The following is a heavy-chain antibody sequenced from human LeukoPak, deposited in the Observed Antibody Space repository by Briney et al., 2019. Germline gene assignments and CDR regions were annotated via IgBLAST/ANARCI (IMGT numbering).Heavy chain of an antibody. Sequence: KSSETLSLTCTVSGGSISSSSYYWSWIRQPPGKGLEWIGYIYYSGSTNYNPSLKSRVTISVDTSKNQFSLKLSSVTAADTAVYYCARSPYYWGQGTLVTVSS. CDR2: IYYSGST. CDR3: ARSPYY. V-gene: IGHV4-61*05. J-gene: IGHJ4*02. CDR1: GGSISSSSYY.